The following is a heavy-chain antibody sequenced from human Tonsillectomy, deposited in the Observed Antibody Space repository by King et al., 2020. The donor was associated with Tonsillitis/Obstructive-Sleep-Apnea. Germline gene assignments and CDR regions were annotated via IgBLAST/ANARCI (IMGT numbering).Heavy chain of an antibody. CDR1: GGSISSYY. Sequence: VQLQESGPGLVKPSETLSLTCTVSGGSISSYYWNWIRQPPGKGLEWSGYIYYSGSTNYNPSLKSRVTISVDTSKNQFSLKLSSVTAADTAVYYCARGHSFDYWGQGTLVTVSS. CDR2: IYYSGST. J-gene: IGHJ4*02. V-gene: IGHV4-59*01. CDR3: ARGHSFDY.